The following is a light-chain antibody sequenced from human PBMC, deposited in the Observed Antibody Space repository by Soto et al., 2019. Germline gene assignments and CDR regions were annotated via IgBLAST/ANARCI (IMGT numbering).Light chain of an antibody. J-gene: IGKJ2*01. CDR3: QQRIDLPYT. CDR2: DAS. V-gene: IGKV3-11*01. CDR1: QSVSSY. Sequence: EIVLTQSPVTLSLSPGERATLSCRASQSVSSYLAWYQQKPGQAPRLLIYDASNRATGIPARFSGSGSGTDFTLSISSLEPEDFAVYYCQQRIDLPYTFGQGTKLEIK.